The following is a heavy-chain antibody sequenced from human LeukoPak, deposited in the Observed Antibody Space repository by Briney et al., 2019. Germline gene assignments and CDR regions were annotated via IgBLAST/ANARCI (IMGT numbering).Heavy chain of an antibody. J-gene: IGHJ4*02. V-gene: IGHV4-59*01. CDR2: IYYSGST. D-gene: IGHD3-10*01. CDR1: GGSITSDY. Sequence: SQTLSLTCTVSGGSITSDYWSWIRQPPGKGLEWIGYIYYSGSTNYNPSLKSRVTISVDTSKNQFSLKLSSVTAADTAVYYCARGPGSFDYWGQGTLVTVSS. CDR3: ARGPGSFDY.